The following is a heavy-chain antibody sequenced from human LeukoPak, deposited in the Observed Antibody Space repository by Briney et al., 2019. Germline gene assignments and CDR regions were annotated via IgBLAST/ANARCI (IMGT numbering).Heavy chain of an antibody. Sequence: GGSLRLSCAASGFTFSSYEMNWVRQAPGKGLEWVAVISYDGSNKYYADSVKGRFTISRDNSKNTLYLQMNSLRAEDTAVYYCARESVADCTNGVCYYYYYMDVWGKGTTVTVSS. J-gene: IGHJ6*03. V-gene: IGHV3-30*04. CDR2: ISYDGSNK. D-gene: IGHD2-8*01. CDR3: ARESVADCTNGVCYYYYYMDV. CDR1: GFTFSSYE.